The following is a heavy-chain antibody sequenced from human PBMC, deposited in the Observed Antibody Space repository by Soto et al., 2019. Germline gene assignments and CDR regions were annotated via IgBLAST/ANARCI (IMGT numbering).Heavy chain of an antibody. CDR3: ARASGDCADGVCYSFDY. D-gene: IGHD2-8*01. J-gene: IGHJ4*02. V-gene: IGHV4-31*03. CDR2: IYDSGST. Sequence: SETLSLTCTVSGGSISSGGYWSWIRQHPGKGLEWIGYIYDSGSTYYNPPLKSRVTISVDTSKNQYSLKLTSVTAADTAVYYCARASGDCADGVCYSFDYWGQGTLVTVSS. CDR1: GGSISSGGY.